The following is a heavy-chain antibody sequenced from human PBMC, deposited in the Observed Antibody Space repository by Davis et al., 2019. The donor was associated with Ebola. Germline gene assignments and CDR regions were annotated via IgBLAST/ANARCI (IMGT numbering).Heavy chain of an antibody. Sequence: SETLSLTCTVSGGSISSSSYYWGWIRQPPGKGLEWIGYIYYSGSTYYNPSLKSRVTISVDTSKNQFSLKLSSVTAADTAVYYCARIRGATGEFGMDVWGQGTTVTVSS. D-gene: IGHD1-26*01. CDR3: ARIRGATGEFGMDV. CDR2: IYYSGST. CDR1: GGSISSSSYY. V-gene: IGHV4-31*03. J-gene: IGHJ6*02.